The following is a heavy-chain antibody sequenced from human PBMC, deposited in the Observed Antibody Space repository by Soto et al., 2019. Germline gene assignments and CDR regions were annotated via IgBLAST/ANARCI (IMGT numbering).Heavy chain of an antibody. CDR2: VNPILNIA. J-gene: IGHJ6*04. CDR3: ASYRHCSGESCNYYYIMDL. V-gene: IGHV1-69*10. CDR1: RGLFSSYV. Sequence: SVKVSCKAPRGLFSSYVFNWVRQAPGQGLEWMGGVNPILNIADHAQKFQGRVKITADAPTGTVYMELSSLRSDDTATYFCASYRHCSGESCNYYYIMDLWGKGTTVTAPQ. D-gene: IGHD2-15*01.